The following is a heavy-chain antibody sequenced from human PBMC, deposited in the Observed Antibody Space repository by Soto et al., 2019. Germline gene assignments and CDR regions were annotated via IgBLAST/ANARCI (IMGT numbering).Heavy chain of an antibody. CDR2: ISAYNDKT. V-gene: IGHV1-18*01. CDR1: GYTFTSYG. Sequence: QVQLVQSGAEVKKPGASVKVSCRASGYTFTSYGISWVRQAPGQGLEWVGWISAYNDKTTYAQKYQGRLTMTTDTSSNTAYMELRSLRYADTAVYYCARFTGISKWAFDSWGQGTLVTVSS. CDR3: ARFTGISKWAFDS. D-gene: IGHD1-26*01. J-gene: IGHJ4*02.